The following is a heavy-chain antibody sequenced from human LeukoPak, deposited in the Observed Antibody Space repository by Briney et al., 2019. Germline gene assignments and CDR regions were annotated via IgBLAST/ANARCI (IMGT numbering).Heavy chain of an antibody. Sequence: SETPSLTCTVSGGSISSYYWSWIRQPPGKGLEWIGYVFYIGSTDYNPSLKSRVTISVDTSKNQFSLKLSSVTAADTAVYYCARGAHYFDYWGQGTLVTVSS. V-gene: IGHV4-59*01. J-gene: IGHJ4*02. CDR1: GGSISSYY. CDR3: ARGAHYFDY. CDR2: VFYIGST.